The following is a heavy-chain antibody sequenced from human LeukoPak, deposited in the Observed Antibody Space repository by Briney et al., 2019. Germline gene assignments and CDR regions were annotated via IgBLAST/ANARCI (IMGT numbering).Heavy chain of an antibody. V-gene: IGHV3-21*01. CDR1: GFTFRSNS. CDR3: ARVCGYINPPFDY. Sequence: GGSLRLSCAASGFTFRSNSMNWVRQAPGKGLEWVSSISGSSSYIYYADSVKGRFTISRDNAKNTPYLHMNSVRAEDTAVYYCARVCGYINPPFDYWGQGTLVTVSS. D-gene: IGHD5-12*01. J-gene: IGHJ4*02. CDR2: ISGSSSYI.